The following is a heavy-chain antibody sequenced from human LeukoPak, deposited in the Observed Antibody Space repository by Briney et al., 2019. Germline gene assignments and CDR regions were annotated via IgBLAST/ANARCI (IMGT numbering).Heavy chain of an antibody. CDR3: ARVVRGKFDY. V-gene: IGHV1-2*02. D-gene: IGHD3-10*01. Sequence: ASVKVSCKASGYTFTDYYMHWVRQAPGQGLEWMGWINPNSGGTNYVQKFQGRVTMTRDTSINTAYMEMSRLTSDDTAMYYCARVVRGKFDYWGQGTLVTVSS. J-gene: IGHJ4*02. CDR2: INPNSGGT. CDR1: GYTFTDYY.